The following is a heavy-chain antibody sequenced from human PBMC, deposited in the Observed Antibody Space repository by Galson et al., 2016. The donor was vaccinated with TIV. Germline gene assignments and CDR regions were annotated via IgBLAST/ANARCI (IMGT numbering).Heavy chain of an antibody. D-gene: IGHD2-21*02. CDR1: GFTLDAYD. CDR2: IHWNGGST. CDR3: ARLRSCGGDCYYFDY. V-gene: IGHV3-20*01. J-gene: IGHJ4*02. Sequence: SLRLSCAASGFTLDAYDMNWVRQAPGKGLEWVSGIHWNGGSTGYAASVKGRFTISRDNAKNSLYLQMNSLRAEDTALYLCARLRSCGGDCYYFDYWGQGTLVTVSS.